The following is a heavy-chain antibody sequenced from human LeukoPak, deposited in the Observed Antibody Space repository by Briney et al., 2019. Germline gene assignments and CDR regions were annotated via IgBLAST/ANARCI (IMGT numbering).Heavy chain of an antibody. CDR2: ISTSASTI. D-gene: IGHD4-17*01. J-gene: IGHJ4*02. V-gene: IGHV3-11*01. CDR3: ARGYGDYEVTDY. Sequence: GGSLRLSCVASGFPFSNYYMGWIRQAPGKGLEWISYISTSASTIYYADSVKGRFTISRDNAKNSLYLQMNSLRAEDTAVYYCARGYGDYEVTDYWGQGTLVTVSS. CDR1: GFPFSNYY.